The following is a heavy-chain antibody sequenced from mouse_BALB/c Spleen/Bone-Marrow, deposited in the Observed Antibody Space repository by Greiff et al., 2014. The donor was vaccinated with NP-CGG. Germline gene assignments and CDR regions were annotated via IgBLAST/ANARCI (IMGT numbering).Heavy chain of an antibody. D-gene: IGHD1-1*02. J-gene: IGHJ4*01. CDR1: GFTFSDFY. CDR3: ARSGERYGAMDY. Sequence: EVQVVEPGGGLVKPGGSLKLSCAASGFTFSDFYMFWFRQTPEKRLEWVATISNGGTYTYYPDSVKGRFTISRDNAKNNLYLQMSSLKSEDTAMYYCARSGERYGAMDYWGQGTSVTVTS. CDR2: ISNGGTYT. V-gene: IGHV5-4*02.